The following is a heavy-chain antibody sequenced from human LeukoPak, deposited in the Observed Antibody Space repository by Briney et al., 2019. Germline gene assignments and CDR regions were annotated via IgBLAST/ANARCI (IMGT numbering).Heavy chain of an antibody. CDR1: GRSISSGGYY. J-gene: IGHJ4*02. CDR2: MYYSGST. CDR3: ARAYDYGSGSFYFDY. Sequence: SVTLSLICTVSGRSISSGGYYWSWIRQHPGKGLQWIGYMYYSGSTYYHPSLKSRVTISVDTSKNQFCLNLSSVTAADTAVYYCARAYDYGSGSFYFDYWGQRALVTLSS. D-gene: IGHD3-10*01. V-gene: IGHV4-31*03.